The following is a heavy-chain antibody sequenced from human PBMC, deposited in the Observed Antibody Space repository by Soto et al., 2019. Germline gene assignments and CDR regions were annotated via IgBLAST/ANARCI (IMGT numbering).Heavy chain of an antibody. Sequence: KTSETLSLTCTVSGGSFTNHFWTWIRQSPGKRLEWIAYVSYSGTTHYNPSLRSRLTISRDTSRNQFSLRLTSVTTADTAVYFCAGIRHIVGRTTYYDTWGQGLLVTVSS. CDR1: GGSFTNHF. CDR3: AGIRHIVGRTTYYDT. J-gene: IGHJ4*02. V-gene: IGHV4-59*11. D-gene: IGHD1-26*01. CDR2: VSYSGTT.